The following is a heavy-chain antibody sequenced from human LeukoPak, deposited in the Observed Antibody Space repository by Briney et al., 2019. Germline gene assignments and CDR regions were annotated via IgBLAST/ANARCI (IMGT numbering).Heavy chain of an antibody. J-gene: IGHJ4*02. CDR1: GFTFSSYW. CDR2: IKQGGSDK. V-gene: IGHV3-7*01. CDR3: ARFSSGGPFDY. Sequence: GGSLRLSCAASGFTFSSYWMSWVRQAPGKGLEWVANIKQGGSDKYYVDSVKGRFTISRDNAKNSLYVQMNSLRAEDTAVYYCARFSSGGPFDYWGQGTLVTVSS. D-gene: IGHD3-16*01.